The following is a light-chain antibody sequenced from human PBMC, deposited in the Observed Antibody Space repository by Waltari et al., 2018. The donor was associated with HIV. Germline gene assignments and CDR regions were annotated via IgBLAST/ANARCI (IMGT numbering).Light chain of an antibody. CDR1: SGSIASHY. CDR2: EDN. V-gene: IGLV6-57*03. J-gene: IGLJ3*02. CDR3: QSYDSSKGDWV. Sequence: NFMLTQPPSVSESPGKTVTISCTRSSGSIASHYVQWYQQRPGSAPPTVIYEDNQRPPGVPDRFSGSIDSSSNSASLTISGLTTEDEADFYCQSYDSSKGDWVFGGGTKLTVL.